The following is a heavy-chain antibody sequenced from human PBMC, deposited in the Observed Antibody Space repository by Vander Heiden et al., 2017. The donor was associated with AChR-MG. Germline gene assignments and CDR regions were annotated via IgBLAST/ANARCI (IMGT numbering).Heavy chain of an antibody. D-gene: IGHD2-15*01. CDR1: GFPFSSYA. Sequence: QVQLVESGGGGVQPGRSLRLPCAASGFPFSSYAMHWVRQAPGKGLEWVAVISYDGSNKYYADSVKGRFTISRDNSKNTLYLQMNSLRAEDTAVYYCARERQRGGDAFDIWGQGTMVTVSS. V-gene: IGHV3-30-3*01. CDR3: ARERQRGGDAFDI. CDR2: ISYDGSNK. J-gene: IGHJ3*02.